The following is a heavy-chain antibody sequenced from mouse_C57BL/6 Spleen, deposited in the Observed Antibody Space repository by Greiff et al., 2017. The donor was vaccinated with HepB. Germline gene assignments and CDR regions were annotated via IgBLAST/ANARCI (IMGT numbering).Heavy chain of an antibody. J-gene: IGHJ3*01. CDR2: IDPSDSYT. V-gene: IGHV1-50*01. D-gene: IGHD3-2*02. Sequence: QVQLKQPGAELVKPGASVKLSCKASGYTFTSYWMQWVKQRPGQGLEWIGEIDPSDSYTNYNQKFKGKATLTVDTSSSTAYMQLSSLTSEDSAVYYCASPSSSGYAWFAYWGQGTLVTVSA. CDR3: ASPSSSGYAWFAY. CDR1: GYTFTSYW.